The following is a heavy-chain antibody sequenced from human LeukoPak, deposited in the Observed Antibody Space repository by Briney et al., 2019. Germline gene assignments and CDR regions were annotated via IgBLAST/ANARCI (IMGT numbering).Heavy chain of an antibody. V-gene: IGHV3-21*04. CDR2: ISSLSNYI. CDR3: ARERSSGYNDAFDI. D-gene: IGHD3-22*01. CDR1: GFTFSSYS. Sequence: GGSLRLSCAASGFTFSSYSINWVRQAPGKGLELVSSISSLSNYIYYEDSVKGRFTISRDYAKNSLYLQMNSLRAEDTAVYYCARERSSGYNDAFDIWGQGAMVTVSS. J-gene: IGHJ3*02.